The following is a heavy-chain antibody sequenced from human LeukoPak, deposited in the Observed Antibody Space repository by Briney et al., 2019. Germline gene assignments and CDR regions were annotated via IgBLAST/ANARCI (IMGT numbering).Heavy chain of an antibody. V-gene: IGHV4-39*07. CDR3: ARGELELAFDY. J-gene: IGHJ4*02. D-gene: IGHD1-7*01. CDR1: GGSISSSSYY. CDR2: IYYSGST. Sequence: SETLSLTCTVSGGSISSSSYYWGWIRRPPGKGLEWIGSIYYSGSTYYNPSLKSRVTISVDTSKNQFSLKLSSVTAADTAVYYCARGELELAFDYWGQGTLVTVSS.